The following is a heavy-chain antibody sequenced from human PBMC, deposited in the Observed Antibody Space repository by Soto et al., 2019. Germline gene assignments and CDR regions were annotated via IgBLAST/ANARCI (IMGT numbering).Heavy chain of an antibody. CDR2: ITSSGSNT. CDR1: GFTFSGYN. Sequence: QVQLVESGGGLVKPGGSLRLSCAASGFTFSGYNMSWIRQAPGKGLEWVSYITSSGSNTFDAESVKGRFTISRDNTMNLLYLKMNSLSAEDTAGYYCASSGTISSAHDFDHWGQGTLVTVSS. CDR3: ASSGTISSAHDFDH. V-gene: IGHV3-11*01. D-gene: IGHD6-6*01. J-gene: IGHJ4*02.